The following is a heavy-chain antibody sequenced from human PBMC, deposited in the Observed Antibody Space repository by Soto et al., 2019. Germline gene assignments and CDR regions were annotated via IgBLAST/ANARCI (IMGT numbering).Heavy chain of an antibody. CDR1: GYTFTGYY. J-gene: IGHJ4*02. Sequence: GASVKVSCKASGYTFTGYYMHWVRQAPGQGLEWMGWINPNSGGTNYAQKFQGWVTMTRDTSISTAYMELSRLRSDDTAVHYCARVWDAYCGGDCYYDYWGQGTLVTVSS. CDR2: INPNSGGT. D-gene: IGHD2-21*02. V-gene: IGHV1-2*04. CDR3: ARVWDAYCGGDCYYDY.